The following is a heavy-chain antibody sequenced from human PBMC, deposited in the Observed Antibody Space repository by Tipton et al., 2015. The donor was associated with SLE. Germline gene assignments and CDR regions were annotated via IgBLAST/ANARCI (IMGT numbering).Heavy chain of an antibody. Sequence: QSGAEVKKPGESLKISCKGSGYSFTTYWIAWVRQMPGKGLEWMGIIYPGDSDTRYSPSFQGQVTISVDKSITTAYLQWSSLKASDSAIYYCARGRGTYVSFFDYWGQGTQVTVSS. D-gene: IGHD1-26*01. J-gene: IGHJ4*02. CDR2: IYPGDSDT. CDR1: GYSFTTYW. CDR3: ARGRGTYVSFFDY. V-gene: IGHV5-51*03.